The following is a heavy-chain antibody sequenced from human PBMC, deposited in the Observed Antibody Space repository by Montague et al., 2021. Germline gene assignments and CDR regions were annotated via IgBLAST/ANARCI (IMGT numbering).Heavy chain of an antibody. CDR3: AKARLGYSGSDQPFDH. CDR2: IYYDGNTK. Sequence: SLSLSCSASGFTFRNYGMHRVRQAPGKGLEWVAVIYYDGNTKYYADSVKGRFTVSRDYSKNTMYLQMNSLRAEDTALYYCAKARLGYSGSDQPFDHWGQGTLVTVSS. D-gene: IGHD1-26*01. CDR1: GFTFRNYG. V-gene: IGHV3-30*18. J-gene: IGHJ4*02.